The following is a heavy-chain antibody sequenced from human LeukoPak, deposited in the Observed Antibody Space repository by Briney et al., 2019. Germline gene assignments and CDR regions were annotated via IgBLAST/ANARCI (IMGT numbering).Heavy chain of an antibody. J-gene: IGHJ3*02. CDR3: ATGPDIVVIPIVDDSFDI. V-gene: IGHV3-21*01. CDR1: GFTFSSYS. D-gene: IGHD2-2*01. CDR2: IGSNSKYI. Sequence: GGSLRLSCAASGFTFSSYSLNWVRRAPGKGLEWVSSIGSNSKYIYYADSVKGRFTSSRDNAKNSLYLQMNSLRAEDTAVYYCATGPDIVVIPIVDDSFDIWGQGTMVTVSS.